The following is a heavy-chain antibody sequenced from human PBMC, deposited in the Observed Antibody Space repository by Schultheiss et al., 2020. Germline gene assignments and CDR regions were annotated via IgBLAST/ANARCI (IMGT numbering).Heavy chain of an antibody. CDR2: INHSGST. Sequence: SETLSLTCTVSGGSISSSSYYWGWIRQPPGKGLEWIGEINHSGSTNYNPSLKSRVTISVDTSKNHFSLKLSSVTAADTAVYYCAREGRFSPPKRHRGPNHSKNMDVWGKGTTVTVSS. V-gene: IGHV4-39*02. CDR3: AREGRFSPPKRHRGPNHSKNMDV. CDR1: GGSISSSSYY. D-gene: IGHD1-1*01. J-gene: IGHJ6*03.